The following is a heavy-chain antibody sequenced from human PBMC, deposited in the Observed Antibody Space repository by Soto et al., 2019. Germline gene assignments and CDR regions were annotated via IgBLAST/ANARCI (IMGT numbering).Heavy chain of an antibody. V-gene: IGHV6-1*01. CDR1: GESVSTNSAT. J-gene: IGHJ5*01. CDR3: ARLIGDSWLDS. CDR2: TYYRSKWYH. D-gene: IGHD2-8*01. Sequence: QVQLQQSGPGLVKPSQTLSLTCAISGESVSTNSATWDWIRQSPSRGLEWLGRTYYRSKWYHDSAVSVKGRITINADTPNHKLSLQLNSVTPDDSAVYYCARLIGDSWLDSWRQGTLVTVSS.